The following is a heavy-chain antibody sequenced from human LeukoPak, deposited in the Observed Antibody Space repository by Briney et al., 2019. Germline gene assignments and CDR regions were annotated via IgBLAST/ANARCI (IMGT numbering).Heavy chain of an antibody. CDR1: GYTFSSYD. CDR2: INPSGGST. J-gene: IGHJ6*03. V-gene: IGHV1-46*01. CDR3: ARDSRITIFVVREISNHMDV. Sequence: ASVKVSCKTSGYTFSSYDINWVRQAPGQGLEWMGIINPSGGSTSYAQKFQGRVTMTRDMSTSTVYMELSSLRSEDTAVYYCARDSRITIFVVREISNHMDVWGKGTTVTVSS. D-gene: IGHD3-3*01.